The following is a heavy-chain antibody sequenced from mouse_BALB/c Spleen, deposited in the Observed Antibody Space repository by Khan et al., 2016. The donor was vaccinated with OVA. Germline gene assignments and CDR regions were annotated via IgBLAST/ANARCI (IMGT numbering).Heavy chain of an antibody. Sequence: EVELVESGPGLVKPSQSLSLTCTVTGYSITSEYTWNWIRQFPGNKLEWMGFISYSGNTRYNPSLKSRISITRDTSKNQFFLQLNSATSADTATSDGARKDYEEYDPWPYWGQGTLGTVSA. CDR2: ISYSGNT. CDR3: ARKDYEEYDPWPY. CDR1: GYSITSEYT. D-gene: IGHD2-4*01. V-gene: IGHV3-2*02. J-gene: IGHJ3*01.